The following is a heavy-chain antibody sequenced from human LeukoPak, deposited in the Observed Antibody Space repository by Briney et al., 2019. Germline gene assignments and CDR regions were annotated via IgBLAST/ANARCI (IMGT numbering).Heavy chain of an antibody. CDR1: GFSFSSYA. CDR3: AKNLVGGYDGTDY. V-gene: IGHV3-23*01. Sequence: GGSLRLSCAASGFSFSSYAMSWVREAPGKGLEWVSAISGSGGSTYYADSVKGRFTISRDNSKNTLYLQMNSLRAEDTAVYYCAKNLVGGYDGTDYWGQGTLVTVSS. J-gene: IGHJ4*02. CDR2: ISGSGGST. D-gene: IGHD5-12*01.